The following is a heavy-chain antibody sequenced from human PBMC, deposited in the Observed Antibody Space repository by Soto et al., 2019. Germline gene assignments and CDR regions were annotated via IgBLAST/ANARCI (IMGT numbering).Heavy chain of an antibody. V-gene: IGHV3-72*01. Sequence: EVQLVESGGGLVQPGGSLRLSCAASGFTFSAHYMEWVRQAPGKGLEWVGRIKNKANSYTTEYAASVEGRFTISREDSQNSLYLQMNSRKTEDTAVYYCARVSLVGPSGGRYFDYWGQGSQVAVSS. CDR2: IKNKANSYTT. D-gene: IGHD1-26*01. CDR1: GFTFSAHY. J-gene: IGHJ4*02. CDR3: ARVSLVGPSGGRYFDY.